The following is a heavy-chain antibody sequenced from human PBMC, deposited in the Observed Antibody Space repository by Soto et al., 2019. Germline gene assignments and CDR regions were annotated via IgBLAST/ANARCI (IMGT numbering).Heavy chain of an antibody. CDR2: TSSNGGNT. CDR3: VKEGYMRSDWYGQFDC. J-gene: IGHJ4*02. Sequence: EGSLRLSCSASGFTFNTFAMHWVRQTPGKGLEFVSATSSNGGNTYYADSVKGRFAISRDNSKNTLYLQMYSLRPEDTALYYCVKEGYMRSDWYGQFDCWGQGTLVTAPQ. V-gene: IGHV3-64D*06. D-gene: IGHD6-19*01. CDR1: GFTFNTFA.